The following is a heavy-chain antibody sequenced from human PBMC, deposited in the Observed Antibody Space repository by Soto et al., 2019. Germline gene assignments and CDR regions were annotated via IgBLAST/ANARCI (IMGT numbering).Heavy chain of an antibody. Sequence: QVQLVESGGGVVQPGRSLRLSCAASGFTFSSYGIHWVRQAPGKGLEWVAVISYDGSNKEYADSVKGRFTISRDHSKDTLDLQMNSLRAEDTAVYYCAKDRGNWNNHYGMDVWGQGTTVTVSS. CDR1: GFTFSSYG. D-gene: IGHD1-1*01. V-gene: IGHV3-30*18. J-gene: IGHJ6*02. CDR3: AKDRGNWNNHYGMDV. CDR2: ISYDGSNK.